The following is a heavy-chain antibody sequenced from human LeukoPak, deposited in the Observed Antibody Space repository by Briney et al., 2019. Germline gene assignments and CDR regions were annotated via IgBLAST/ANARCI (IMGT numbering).Heavy chain of an antibody. CDR3: ARNLGSGWYYVC. D-gene: IGHD6-19*01. V-gene: IGHV4-59*08. J-gene: IGHJ4*02. CDR1: GGSISSYH. Sequence: SETLSLTCTVSGGSISSYHWSGIRRPPGKGLEWIGYMYYSGSTNYNPSLRRRVNISVDTSKNQFSLKLSSVTAADTAVYYCARNLGSGWYYVCWGQGMLVGVSS. CDR2: MYYSGST.